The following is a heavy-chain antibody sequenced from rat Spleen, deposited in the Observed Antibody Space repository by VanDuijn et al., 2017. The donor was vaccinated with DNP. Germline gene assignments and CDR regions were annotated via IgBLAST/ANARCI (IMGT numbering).Heavy chain of an antibody. CDR3: GGSFYYDWFAY. J-gene: IGHJ3*01. V-gene: IGHV5-46*01. Sequence: EVQLVESGGGLVQPGRSMKLSCAASGFSLSTFPMAWVRQAPRKGLEWVATISSSGGKTYHPESVKGRFTISRDNAKSTLYLQMNSLGSEDTATYYCGGSFYYDWFAYWGQGTLVTVSA. CDR1: GFSLSTFP. CDR2: ISSSGGKT. D-gene: IGHD1-12*02.